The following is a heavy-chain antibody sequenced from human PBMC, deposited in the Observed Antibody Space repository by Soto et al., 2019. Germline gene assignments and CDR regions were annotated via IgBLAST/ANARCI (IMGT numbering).Heavy chain of an antibody. CDR1: GYTFTSYD. CDR2: MNPNSGNT. D-gene: IGHD3-3*01. Sequence: ASVKVSCKASGYTFTSYDINWVRQATGQGLEWMGWMNPNSGNTGYAQKFQGRVTMTRNTSISTAYMELSSLRSEDTDVYYCARGRDSGPAYYDFWCYHGPGYYYGMDVWGQGNTVTGSS. J-gene: IGHJ6*02. CDR3: ARGRDSGPAYYDFWCYHGPGYYYGMDV. V-gene: IGHV1-8*01.